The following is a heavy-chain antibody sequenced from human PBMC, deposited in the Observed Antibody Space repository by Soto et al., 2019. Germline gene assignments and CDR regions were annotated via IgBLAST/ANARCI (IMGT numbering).Heavy chain of an antibody. D-gene: IGHD3-10*01. V-gene: IGHV3-30-3*01. CDR3: PGPILVGGGGFDY. Sequence: QVQLEESGGGVVQPERSLRLSCAASRFTFGSYAMHWVRQAPGKGLGWGASISYDGTKKDYADSLQGRFTISRDNSKSTLYPHMNRLRVEDTAVYPCPGPILVGGGGFDYWGRGTLVTVSS. CDR2: ISYDGTKK. J-gene: IGHJ4*02. CDR1: RFTFGSYA.